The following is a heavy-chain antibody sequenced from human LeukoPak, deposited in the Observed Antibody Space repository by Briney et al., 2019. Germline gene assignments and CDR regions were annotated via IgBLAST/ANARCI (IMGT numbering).Heavy chain of an antibody. CDR1: GFTFSSYA. Sequence: GGSLRLSCAASGFTFSSYAMSWVRQAPGRGLEWVSAISGSGGSTYYADSVKGRFTISRDNSKNTLYLQMNSLRAEDTAVYYCAKDRSMVRGVIIRYYGMDVWGQGTTVTVSS. CDR2: ISGSGGST. J-gene: IGHJ6*02. V-gene: IGHV3-23*01. D-gene: IGHD3-10*01. CDR3: AKDRSMVRGVIIRYYGMDV.